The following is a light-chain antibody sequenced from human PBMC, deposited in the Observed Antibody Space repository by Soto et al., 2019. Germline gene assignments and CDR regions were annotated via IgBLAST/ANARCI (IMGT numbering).Light chain of an antibody. CDR3: LRRTFWLT. CDR2: DAS. J-gene: IGKJ4*01. Sequence: EVVLTQSPATLSLSPGERATLSCRASESVRNFLAWYQQKPGQAPRLLIYDASNRATGLPARFSGSGSGTDFTLTISSLEPEDFATYYCLRRTFWLTFGGGTRVEIK. V-gene: IGKV3-11*01. CDR1: ESVRNF.